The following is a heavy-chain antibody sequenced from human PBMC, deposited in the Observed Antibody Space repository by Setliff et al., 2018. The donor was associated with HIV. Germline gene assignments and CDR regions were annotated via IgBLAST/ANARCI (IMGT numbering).Heavy chain of an antibody. CDR3: ATDYNRGAFWHL. CDR2: ISPDATIA. D-gene: IGHD3-10*01. Sequence: PGGSLRLSCTASGFAFSDNWIHWVRQVPGKGLVWVSHISPDATIAGSGDSVKGRFTMSRDNAKNTAYLHMYRLTVDDTGVYYCATDYNRGAFWHLWGQGTQVTVS. CDR1: GFAFSDNW. V-gene: IGHV3-74*01. J-gene: IGHJ4*02.